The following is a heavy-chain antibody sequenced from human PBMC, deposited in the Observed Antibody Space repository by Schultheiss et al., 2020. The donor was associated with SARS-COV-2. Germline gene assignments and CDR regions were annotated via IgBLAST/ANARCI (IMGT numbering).Heavy chain of an antibody. V-gene: IGHV3-21*01. Sequence: GGSLRLSCAASGFTFSSYSMNWVRQAPGKGLEWVSSISSSSSYIYYADSVKGRFTISRDNAKNSLYLQMNSLRAEDTAVYYCARDDNDSSGWYYWFDPWGQGTLVTVSS. J-gene: IGHJ5*02. CDR3: ARDDNDSSGWYYWFDP. CDR2: ISSSSSYI. CDR1: GFTFSSYS. D-gene: IGHD6-19*01.